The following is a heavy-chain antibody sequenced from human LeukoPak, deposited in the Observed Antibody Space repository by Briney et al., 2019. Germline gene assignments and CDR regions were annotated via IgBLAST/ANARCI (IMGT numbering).Heavy chain of an antibody. J-gene: IGHJ4*02. CDR3: ATDRTYCSSTSCYLTPDDY. D-gene: IGHD2-2*01. CDR1: GFTFSSYS. CDR2: ISSSSSYI. Sequence: GGPLRLSCAASGFTFSSYSMNWVRQAPGKGLECVSSISSSSSYIYYADSVKGRFTISRDNAKNSLYLQMNSLRAEDTAVYYCATDRTYCSSTSCYLTPDDYWGQGTLVTVSS. V-gene: IGHV3-21*01.